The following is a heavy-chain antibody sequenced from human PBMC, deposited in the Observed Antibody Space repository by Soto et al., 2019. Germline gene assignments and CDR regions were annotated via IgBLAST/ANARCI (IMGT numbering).Heavy chain of an antibody. CDR3: AQTLGLAVAGPGRFDL. CDR1: GGTFSRNA. CDR2: ITPIFGTA. V-gene: IGHV1-69*12. Sequence: QVQLVQSGTEVKKPGSSVKVSCKASGGTFSRNAINWVRQAPGQGLEWMGGITPIFGTANYAQKFQGRVTNTADESTSTAYMQLSSLRSEDMAVYYCAQTLGLAVAGPGRFDLWGRGTLVTVSS. D-gene: IGHD6-19*01. J-gene: IGHJ2*01.